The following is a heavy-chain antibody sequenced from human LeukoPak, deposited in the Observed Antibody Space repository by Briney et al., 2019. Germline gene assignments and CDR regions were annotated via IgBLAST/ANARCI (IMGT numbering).Heavy chain of an antibody. D-gene: IGHD3-22*01. CDR1: GFTFSSYW. CDR2: IKQDGSEK. J-gene: IGHJ6*02. V-gene: IGHV3-7*01. CDR3: AREDPFYDSSGYEYYYYGMDV. Sequence: GGSLRLSCAASGFTFSSYWMSWVRQAPGTGLEWVANIKQDGSEKYYVDSVKGRFTISRDNAKNSLYLQMNSLRAEDTAVYYCAREDPFYDSSGYEYYYYGMDVWGQGTTVTVSS.